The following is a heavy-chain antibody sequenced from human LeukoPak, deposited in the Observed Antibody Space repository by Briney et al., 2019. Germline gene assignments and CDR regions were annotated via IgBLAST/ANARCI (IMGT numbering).Heavy chain of an antibody. CDR3: ARDGLITFGGVMLPGAFDI. J-gene: IGHJ3*02. D-gene: IGHD3-16*01. CDR1: GYTFTNYG. Sequence: ASVKVSCKASGYTFTNYGIGWVRQAPGQGPEWMGWISANNGNTNYVQKFQGRVTMTTDTSTSTAYMELRSLRSDDTAVYYCARDGLITFGGVMLPGAFDIWGQGTMVTVSS. V-gene: IGHV1-18*01. CDR2: ISANNGNT.